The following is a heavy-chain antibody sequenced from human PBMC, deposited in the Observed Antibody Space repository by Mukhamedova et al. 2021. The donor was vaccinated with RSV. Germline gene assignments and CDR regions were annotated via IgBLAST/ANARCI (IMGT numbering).Heavy chain of an antibody. CDR2: IIPIFGTA. CDR3: ARDPHGIPHYYMDV. J-gene: IGHJ6*03. Sequence: APGQGLEWMGGIIPIFGTANYAQKFQGRVTITADKSTSTAYMELSSLRSEDTAVYYCARDPHGIPHYYMDVWGKGTTVTVSS. V-gene: IGHV1-69*06.